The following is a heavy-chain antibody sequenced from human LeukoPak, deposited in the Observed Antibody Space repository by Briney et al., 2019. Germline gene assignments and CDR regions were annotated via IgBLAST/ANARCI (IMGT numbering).Heavy chain of an antibody. CDR2: INHGGST. CDR3: ARGRYYYDSSGYPYNWFDP. V-gene: IGHV4-59*01. J-gene: IGHJ5*02. Sequence: PSETLSLTCIVSRGSISSYYWSWIRRPAGKGLEWIGYINHGGSTNYNPSLKSRVAVSGDTSKNQFSLNLSSVTAMDTAMYYCARGRYYYDSSGYPYNWFDPWGQGTLVTVAS. CDR1: RGSISSYY. D-gene: IGHD3-22*01.